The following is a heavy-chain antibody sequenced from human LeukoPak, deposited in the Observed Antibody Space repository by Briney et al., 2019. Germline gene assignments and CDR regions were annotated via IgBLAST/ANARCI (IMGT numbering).Heavy chain of an antibody. J-gene: IGHJ5*02. CDR2: IYYSGST. V-gene: IGHV4-59*12. D-gene: IGHD6-13*01. CDR1: GGSISSYY. CDR3: ARDTSSSSAGRFDP. Sequence: TSSETLSLTCTVSGGSISSYYWSWIRQPPGKGLEWIGYIYYSGSTNYNPSLKSRVTISVDTSKNQFSLKLSSVTAADTAVYYCARDTSSSSAGRFDPWGQGTLVTVSS.